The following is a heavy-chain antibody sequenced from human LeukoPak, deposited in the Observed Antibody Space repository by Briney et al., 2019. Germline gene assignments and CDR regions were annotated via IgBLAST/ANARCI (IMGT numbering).Heavy chain of an antibody. CDR1: GYTFTGYY. V-gene: IGHV1-2*02. D-gene: IGHD6-19*01. CDR2: INPNSGGT. CDR3: ARTEQWLEAFDI. Sequence: ASVKVSCKASGYTFTGYYMHWVRQAPGQGLEWMGWINPNSGGTNYAQKFQGRVTMTRDTSISTAYMELSRLRSDDTAVYYCARTEQWLEAFDIWGQGTMVTVSS. J-gene: IGHJ3*02.